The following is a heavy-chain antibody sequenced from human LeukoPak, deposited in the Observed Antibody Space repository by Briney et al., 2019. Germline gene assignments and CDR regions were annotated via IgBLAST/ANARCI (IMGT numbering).Heavy chain of an antibody. CDR1: GFTFSDNW. V-gene: IGHV3-74*01. CDR2: IEGDGTGT. CDR3: TRDYYYRMDV. Sequence: PEGSLRLSCAASGFTFSDNWMHWVRQAPGKGLVWVSRIEGDGTGTVYADSVKGRFTISRDNAKNTLYLQMNSLRAEDTAVYYCTRDYYYRMDVWGKGTTVTVSS. J-gene: IGHJ6*04.